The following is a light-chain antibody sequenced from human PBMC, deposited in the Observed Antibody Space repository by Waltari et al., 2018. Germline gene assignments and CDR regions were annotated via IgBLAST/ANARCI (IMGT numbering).Light chain of an antibody. J-gene: IGKJ4*01. CDR3: QQYNNSPLT. V-gene: IGKV3-20*01. Sequence: EIVLTQSPGTLSLSPGERATISCRASQSVAGRNLAWYQQKAGQAPRLLIYGASSRATGIPDRFSGSGSGTEFTLTISRLEPEDVAVYYCQQYNNSPLTFGGGTKVEIK. CDR1: QSVAGRN. CDR2: GAS.